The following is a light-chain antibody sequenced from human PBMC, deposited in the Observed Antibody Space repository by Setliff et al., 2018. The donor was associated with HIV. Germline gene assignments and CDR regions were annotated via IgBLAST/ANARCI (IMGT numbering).Light chain of an antibody. J-gene: IGLJ1*01. Sequence: QSVLTQPASVSGSPGQPIIISCIGTSSDVGSYNLVSWYQQHPGKAPKVMISDVSKRPSGVPDRFSGSKSGNTASLTISGLQAEDEADYYCCSYAGRYIYVFGTGTKVTVL. CDR1: SSDVGSYNL. CDR3: CSYAGRYIYV. V-gene: IGLV2-23*02. CDR2: DVS.